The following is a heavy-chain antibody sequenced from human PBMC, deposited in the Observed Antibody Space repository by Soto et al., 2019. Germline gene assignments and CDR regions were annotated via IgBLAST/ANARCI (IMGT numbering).Heavy chain of an antibody. J-gene: IGHJ6*02. Sequence: SETLSLTCTVSGGSISSSSYYWGWIRQPPGKGLEWIGSIYYSGSTYYNPSLKSRVTISVDTSKNQFSLKLSSVTAADTAVYFCARFSFGDATPRKYGMDVWGQGTTVTVSS. D-gene: IGHD3-10*01. CDR3: ARFSFGDATPRKYGMDV. CDR1: GGSISSSSYY. CDR2: IYYSGST. V-gene: IGHV4-39*01.